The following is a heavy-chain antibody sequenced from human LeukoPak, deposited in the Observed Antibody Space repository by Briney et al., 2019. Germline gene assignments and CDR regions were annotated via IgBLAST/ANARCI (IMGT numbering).Heavy chain of an antibody. D-gene: IGHD3-10*01. V-gene: IGHV1-18*01. CDR2: ISAYNGNT. J-gene: IGHJ3*02. Sequence: ASVKVSCKASGYTFTSYGISWVRQAPGQGLEWMGWISAYNGNTNYAQKLQGRVTMTTDTSTSTAYMELRSLRSDDTAVYYCARVAGPIWFGEGDAFDIWGQGTMVTVSS. CDR1: GYTFTSYG. CDR3: ARVAGPIWFGEGDAFDI.